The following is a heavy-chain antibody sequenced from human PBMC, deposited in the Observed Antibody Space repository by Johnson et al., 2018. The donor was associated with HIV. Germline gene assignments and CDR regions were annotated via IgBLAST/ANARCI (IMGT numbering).Heavy chain of an antibody. CDR2: IRSKANRYAT. CDR1: GFTFSGSA. V-gene: IGHV3-73*01. J-gene: IGHJ3*02. Sequence: MQLVESGGGAEGAVQPGGSLKLSCAASGFTFSGSAMHWVRQASGKGLECVGRIRSKANRYATASAASVTGRFTISSDDSKNPAYLQMNSLRAEDTALYSCARVRGDCNGASCYRWGTFDIWGQGTMVTVSS. CDR3: ARVRGDCNGASCYRWGTFDI. D-gene: IGHD2-15*01.